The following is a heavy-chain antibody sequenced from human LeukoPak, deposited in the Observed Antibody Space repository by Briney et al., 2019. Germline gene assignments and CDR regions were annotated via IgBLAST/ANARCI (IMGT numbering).Heavy chain of an antibody. Sequence: KFQGRVTITRDTSASTAYMELSSLRSEDTAVYYCARTPTKCCSGGSCYAEYYFDYWGQGTLVTVSS. CDR3: ARTPTKCCSGGSCYAEYYFDY. D-gene: IGHD2-15*01. V-gene: IGHV1-3*01. J-gene: IGHJ4*02.